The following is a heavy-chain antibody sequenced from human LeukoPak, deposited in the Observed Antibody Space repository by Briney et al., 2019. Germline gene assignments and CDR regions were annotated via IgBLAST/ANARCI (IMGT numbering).Heavy chain of an antibody. V-gene: IGHV3-20*03. J-gene: IGHJ4*02. CDR2: INWDGGAT. CDR1: GRAFRDYG. Sequence: PGGSLRLSSAASGRAFRDYGMNWVRQAPGKGLDWASVINWDGGATGYVEAVKGRCTISRDNAKRFLYLQMDSLRVEDTAFYYCARDLSSSWYSLGYCGQGTQVIVSS. CDR3: ARDLSSSWYSLGY. D-gene: IGHD6-13*01.